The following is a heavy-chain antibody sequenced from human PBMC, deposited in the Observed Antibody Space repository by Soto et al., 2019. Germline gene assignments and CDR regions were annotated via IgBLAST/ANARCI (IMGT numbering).Heavy chain of an antibody. J-gene: IGHJ4*02. Sequence: PSETLSLTCTVSGDSMGSGGYYWSWIRQHPGKGLEWIGYIYYSGSTFYNPSLKSRITISVDTSKNQFSLKLSSVTAADTAVYYCAGTRTYYFDYWGQGTPVTVSS. CDR2: IYYSGST. V-gene: IGHV4-31*03. CDR1: GDSMGSGGYY. CDR3: AGTRTYYFDY.